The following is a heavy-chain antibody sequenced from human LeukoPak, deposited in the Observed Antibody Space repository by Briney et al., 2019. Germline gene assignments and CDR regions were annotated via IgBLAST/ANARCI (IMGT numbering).Heavy chain of an antibody. CDR1: GGSFSGYY. V-gene: IGHV4-34*01. J-gene: IGHJ4*02. CDR2: INHSGST. CDR3: ARSGRNYYDSSGYTILFDY. D-gene: IGHD3-22*01. Sequence: SETLSLTCAVYGGSFSGYYWSWIRQPPGKGLEWIGEINHSGSTNYNPSLKSRVTISVDTSKNQFSLKLSSVTAADTAVYYCARSGRNYYDSSGYTILFDYWGQGTLVTVSS.